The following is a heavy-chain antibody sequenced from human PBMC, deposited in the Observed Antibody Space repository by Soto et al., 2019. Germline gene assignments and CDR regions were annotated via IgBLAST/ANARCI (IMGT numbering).Heavy chain of an antibody. V-gene: IGHV4-30-2*01. Sequence: SEALSLTCAVSGGSISRGGYSVCWIRQPPGKGLEWIGYIYHSGSTYYNPSLKSRVTISVDRSKNQLSLKLSSVTAADTAVYYCPRVPDYWGQGTLVIVSS. CDR2: IYHSGST. CDR1: GGSISRGGYS. CDR3: PRVPDY. J-gene: IGHJ4*02.